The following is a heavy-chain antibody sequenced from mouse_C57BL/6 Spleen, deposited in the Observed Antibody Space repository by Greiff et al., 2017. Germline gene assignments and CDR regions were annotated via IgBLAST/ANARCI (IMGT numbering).Heavy chain of an antibody. CDR1: GYTFTSYW. Sequence: QVQLQQPGAELVKPGASVKLSCKASGYTFTSYWMHWVKQRPGQGLEWIGMIHPNSGSTKYNEKFKSKATLTVDKPSSTAYMQLSSLTSEDSAVYYCAREGTYYSNYDYYAMDYWGQGTSVTVSS. V-gene: IGHV1-64*01. CDR3: AREGTYYSNYDYYAMDY. J-gene: IGHJ4*01. CDR2: IHPNSGST. D-gene: IGHD2-5*01.